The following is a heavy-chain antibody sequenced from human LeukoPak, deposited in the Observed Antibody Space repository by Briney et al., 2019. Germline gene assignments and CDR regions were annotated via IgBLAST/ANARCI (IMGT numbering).Heavy chain of an antibody. V-gene: IGHV4-59*01. D-gene: IGHD5-18*01. CDR2: IYYSGST. CDR1: GGSINNYF. CDR3: ARVGYSYGWGHFDY. J-gene: IGHJ4*02. Sequence: SETLSLTCTVSGGSINNYFWTWIRQPPGKALEWIGYIYYSGSTDYNPSLKSRVTISVDTSKNQFSLKVTSVTAADTAVYYCARVGYSYGWGHFDYWGQGTLVTVSS.